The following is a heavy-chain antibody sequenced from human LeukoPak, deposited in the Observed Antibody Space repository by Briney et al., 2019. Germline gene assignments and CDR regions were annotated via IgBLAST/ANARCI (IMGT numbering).Heavy chain of an antibody. CDR2: ISGSTSTI. Sequence: GGSLRLSCAASGFTFSSYSLKWVRQAPGKGLEWVSYISGSTSTIYYADSVKGRFTISRDNAKNSLYLQMNSLRAEDTAVYYCARDLRRITIFGVVTDYYGMDVWGQGTTVTVSS. J-gene: IGHJ6*02. V-gene: IGHV3-48*04. CDR1: GFTFSSYS. CDR3: ARDLRRITIFGVVTDYYGMDV. D-gene: IGHD3-3*01.